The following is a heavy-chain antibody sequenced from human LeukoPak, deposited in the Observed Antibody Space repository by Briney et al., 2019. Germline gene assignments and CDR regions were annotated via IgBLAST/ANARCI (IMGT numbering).Heavy chain of an antibody. CDR1: GYTFTGCY. CDR2: INPNSGGT. Sequence: ASVKVSCKASGYTFTGCYMHWVRQAPGQGLEWMGWINPNSGGTNYAQKFQGRVTMTRDTSISTAYMELSRLRSDDTAVYYCARDRSFGITGTLDYWGQGTLVTVSS. J-gene: IGHJ4*02. D-gene: IGHD1-20*01. CDR3: ARDRSFGITGTLDY. V-gene: IGHV1-2*02.